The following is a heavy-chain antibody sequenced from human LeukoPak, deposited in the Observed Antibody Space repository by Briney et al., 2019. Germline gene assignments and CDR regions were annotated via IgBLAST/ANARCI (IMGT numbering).Heavy chain of an antibody. V-gene: IGHV1-2*02. CDR2: INPNSGGT. CDR3: ARRGGPPVATIDY. D-gene: IGHD5-12*01. CDR1: GYTFTCYY. Sequence: GASVKVSCKASGYTFTCYYMHWVRQAPGQGLEWMGWINPNSGGTNYAQKFQGRVTMTRDTSISTAYMELSRLRSDDTAVYYCARRGGPPVATIDYWGQGTLVTVSS. J-gene: IGHJ4*02.